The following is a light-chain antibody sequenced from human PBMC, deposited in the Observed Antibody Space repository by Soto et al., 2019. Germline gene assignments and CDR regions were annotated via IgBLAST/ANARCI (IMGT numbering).Light chain of an antibody. V-gene: IGKV3-15*01. CDR3: QQYTNWPLT. J-gene: IGKJ4*01. CDR1: QSVSSN. Sequence: EVVMTQSPVTLSLSPGERATLSCRASQSVSSNLAWYQQKPGQAPRLLIYVASTRATGIPARFSGSGSGTEFTLTISSLQSEDSVVYYCQQYTNWPLTFGGGTKVDIK. CDR2: VAS.